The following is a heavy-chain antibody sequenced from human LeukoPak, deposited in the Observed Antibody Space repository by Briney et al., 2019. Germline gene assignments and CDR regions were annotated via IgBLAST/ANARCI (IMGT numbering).Heavy chain of an antibody. Sequence: SSETLSLTCAVYGGSFSGYYWSWIRQPPGKGLEWIGEINHSGSTNYNPSLKSRVTISVDTSKNQFSLKLSSVTAADTAVYYCARHPFLRYFDWLPRGTGAFDIWGQGTMVTVSS. CDR2: INHSGST. CDR1: GGSFSGYY. J-gene: IGHJ3*02. CDR3: ARHPFLRYFDWLPRGTGAFDI. V-gene: IGHV4-34*01. D-gene: IGHD3-9*01.